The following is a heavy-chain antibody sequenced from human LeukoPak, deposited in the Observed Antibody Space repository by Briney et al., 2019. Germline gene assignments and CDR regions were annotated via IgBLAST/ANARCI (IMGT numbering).Heavy chain of an antibody. J-gene: IGHJ4*02. V-gene: IGHV3-33*06. D-gene: IGHD1-26*01. CDR1: GFTFSSYG. CDR3: AKDTGLVGATRYYFDY. CDR2: IWYDGSNK. Sequence: PGRSLRLSCAASGFTFSSYGMHWVRQAPGKGLKWVAVIWYDGSNKYYADSVKGRFTISRDNSQNTLYLQMNSLRVEDTAVYYCAKDTGLVGATRYYFDYWGQGTLVTVSS.